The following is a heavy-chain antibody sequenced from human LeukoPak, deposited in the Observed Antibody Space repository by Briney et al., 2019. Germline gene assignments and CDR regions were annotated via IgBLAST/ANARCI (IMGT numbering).Heavy chain of an antibody. D-gene: IGHD3-22*01. J-gene: IGHJ4*02. CDR2: IIPIFGTA. Sequence: GASVKVSCKASGGTFSSYAISWVRQAPGQGLEWMGGIIPIFGTANYAQKFQGRVTITADESTSTAYMELSSLRSEDTAVYYCASSGSEYKEYYYDRSAPYYFDYWGQGTLVTVSS. V-gene: IGHV1-69*01. CDR1: GGTFSSYA. CDR3: ASSGSEYKEYYYDRSAPYYFDY.